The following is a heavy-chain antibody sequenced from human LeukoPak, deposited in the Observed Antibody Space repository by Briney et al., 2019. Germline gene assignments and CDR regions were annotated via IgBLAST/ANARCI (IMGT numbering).Heavy chain of an antibody. J-gene: IGHJ3*02. CDR2: ISYDGSNK. V-gene: IGHV3-30*03. D-gene: IGHD6-13*01. CDR1: GFTFSSYG. Sequence: GRSLRLSCAASGFTFSSYGMHWVRQAPGKGLEWVAVISYDGSNKYYADSVKGRFTISRDNSKNTLYLQMNSLRAEDTAVYYCARGGEQQLVKRDAFDIWGQGTMVTVSS. CDR3: ARGGEQQLVKRDAFDI.